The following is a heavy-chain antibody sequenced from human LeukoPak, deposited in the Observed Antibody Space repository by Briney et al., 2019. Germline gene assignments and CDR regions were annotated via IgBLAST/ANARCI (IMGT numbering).Heavy chain of an antibody. CDR3: ATSSGWYRGDY. Sequence: GGSLRLSCAASGFTFSSYGMHWVRQAPGKGLEWVAVIWYDGSNKYYADSVKGRFTISRDNSKNTLYLQMNSLRAEDTAVYYCATSSGWYRGDYWGQGTLVTVSP. V-gene: IGHV3-33*01. CDR1: GFTFSSYG. J-gene: IGHJ4*02. D-gene: IGHD6-19*01. CDR2: IWYDGSNK.